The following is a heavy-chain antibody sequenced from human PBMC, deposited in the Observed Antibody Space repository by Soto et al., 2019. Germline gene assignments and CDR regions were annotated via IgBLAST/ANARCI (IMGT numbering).Heavy chain of an antibody. CDR1: GYSFTSYW. J-gene: IGHJ4*02. Sequence: PGESLKISCKGSGYSFTSYWISWVRQMPGKGLEWMGRIDPSDSYTNYSPSFQGHVTISADKSISTAYLQWSSLKASDTAMYYCARHVLSSTVEPRPHFDYWGQGTLVTVSS. CDR3: ARHVLSSTVEPRPHFDY. CDR2: IDPSDSYT. D-gene: IGHD6-6*01. V-gene: IGHV5-10-1*01.